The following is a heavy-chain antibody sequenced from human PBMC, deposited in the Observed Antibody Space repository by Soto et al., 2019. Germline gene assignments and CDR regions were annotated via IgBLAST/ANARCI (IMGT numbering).Heavy chain of an antibody. V-gene: IGHV1-69*13. CDR2: MIPIFGAT. D-gene: IGHD2-21*01. CDR1: GGTFNDYA. Sequence: ASVKVSCKASGGTFNDYAFSWVRQAPGQGLEWMGGMIPIFGATNYAQLFQGRLTITADESTRTLYMELGSLRSDDTAVYYCAIAHSHHHYDMDVWGQGTTVTVS. CDR3: AIAHSHHHYDMDV. J-gene: IGHJ6*02.